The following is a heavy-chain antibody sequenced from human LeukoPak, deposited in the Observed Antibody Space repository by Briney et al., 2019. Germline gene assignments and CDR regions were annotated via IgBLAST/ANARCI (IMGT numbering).Heavy chain of an antibody. CDR1: GYTFTGYF. Sequence: ASVKVSCKASGYTFTGYFMHWVRQAPGQGLEWMGWINPNSGGTKYAQKFQGRVTMTRDTSITTAYMELSSLRSDDTALYYCTRDGFSGAAFDYWGQGTLVTVSS. V-gene: IGHV1-2*02. J-gene: IGHJ4*02. CDR2: INPNSGGT. CDR3: TRDGFSGAAFDY. D-gene: IGHD7-27*01.